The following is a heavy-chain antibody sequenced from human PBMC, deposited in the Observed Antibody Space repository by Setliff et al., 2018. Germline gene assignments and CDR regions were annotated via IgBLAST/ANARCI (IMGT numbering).Heavy chain of an antibody. CDR2: IYLGGSP. CDR1: GDSIDTDIW. V-gene: IGHV4-4*02. CDR3: ARMLAAARYYYYYGMDV. J-gene: IGHJ6*02. D-gene: IGHD6-13*01. Sequence: SETLSLTCTVSGDSIDTDIWWSWVRQSPGKGLEWIGEIYLGGSPTYNPSLKSRVTISIYKSKNQLSLDLTSVTAADTAVCYCARMLAAARYYYYYGMDVWGQGTTVTVSS.